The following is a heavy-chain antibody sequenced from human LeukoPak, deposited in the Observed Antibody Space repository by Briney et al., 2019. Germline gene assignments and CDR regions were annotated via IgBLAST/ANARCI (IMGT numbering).Heavy chain of an antibody. CDR1: GFTFSSYA. Sequence: GGSLRLSCAASGFTFSSYAMSWVRQAPGKGLERGSAISGSSGSTYYADSVKGRFTISRDNSKNTLYLQMNSLRAEDTAVYYCAKGSIAVAGTRIVDAFDIWGQGTMVTVSS. D-gene: IGHD6-19*01. J-gene: IGHJ3*02. CDR3: AKGSIAVAGTRIVDAFDI. CDR2: ISGSSGST. V-gene: IGHV3-23*01.